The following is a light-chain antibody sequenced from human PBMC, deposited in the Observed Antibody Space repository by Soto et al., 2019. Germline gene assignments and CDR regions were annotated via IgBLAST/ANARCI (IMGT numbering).Light chain of an antibody. V-gene: IGLV2-23*02. J-gene: IGLJ2*01. CDR2: EVS. Sequence: QSALTQPASVSGSPGQSITISCTGTSSDVGSYNLVSWYQQHPGKAPKLMIYEVSKRPSGVSNRFSGSKSGHTASLTISGLQAEDEADYYCCSYAGSSTLVFGGGTKVTVL. CDR3: CSYAGSSTLV. CDR1: SSDVGSYNL.